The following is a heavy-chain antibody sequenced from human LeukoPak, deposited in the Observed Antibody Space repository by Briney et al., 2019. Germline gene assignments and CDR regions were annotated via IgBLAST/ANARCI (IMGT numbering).Heavy chain of an antibody. CDR1: GLSFRSYG. CDR3: ARDFDRLIRKIGRESLYYYYYYMDV. V-gene: IGHV3-7*01. CDR2: IKQDGSEK. D-gene: IGHD3-9*01. J-gene: IGHJ6*03. Sequence: GGTLRLSCAASGLSFRSYGMGWVRQAPGKGLEWVANIKQDGSEKYYVDSVKGRFIISRDNAKNSLYLQMNSLRVEDTAVYYCARDFDRLIRKIGRESLYYYYYYMDVWGKGTTVTVSS.